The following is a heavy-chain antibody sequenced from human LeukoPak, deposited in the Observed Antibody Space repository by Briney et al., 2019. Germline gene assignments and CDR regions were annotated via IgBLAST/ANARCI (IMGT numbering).Heavy chain of an antibody. D-gene: IGHD3-22*01. CDR3: AKKPGYYDTSGPEDYFDY. CDR1: GFTFSSYG. V-gene: IGHV3-30*02. Sequence: SGGSLRLSCAASGFTFSSYGMHWVRQAPGKGLEWVAFIRYDGSNKYYADSVKGRFTISRDNSKNTLYLQMNSLRAEDTAVYYCAKKPGYYDTSGPEDYFDYWGQGTLVTVSS. J-gene: IGHJ4*02. CDR2: IRYDGSNK.